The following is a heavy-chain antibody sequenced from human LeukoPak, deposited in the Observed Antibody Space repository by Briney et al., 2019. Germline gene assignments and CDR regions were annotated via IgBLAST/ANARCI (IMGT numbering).Heavy chain of an antibody. V-gene: IGHV3-9*01. D-gene: IGHD3-22*01. Sequence: GGSLRLSCAVSGFTFDEYAMHWVRQAPGKGLGGASGINWNSDNIDYADSVKGRFTISRDNAKNSLFLQMNYLRPEDTALYYCAKESDSSGYYYFDYWGQGTLVTVSS. CDR1: GFTFDEYA. J-gene: IGHJ4*02. CDR2: INWNSDNI. CDR3: AKESDSSGYYYFDY.